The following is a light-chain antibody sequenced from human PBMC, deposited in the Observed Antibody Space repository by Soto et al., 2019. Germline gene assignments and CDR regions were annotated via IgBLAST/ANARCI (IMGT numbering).Light chain of an antibody. CDR1: QSVSSSY. Sequence: EIVLTQSPGTLSLSPGERATLSCRASQSVSSSYLAWYQQKPGQAPRLLIHGASSRATGIPDRFSGSGSGTDFPFTVSRLEPEDFAVYYCQQYGSSPTSTFGKGTKVEIK. V-gene: IGKV3-20*01. CDR2: GAS. CDR3: QQYGSSPTST. J-gene: IGKJ1*01.